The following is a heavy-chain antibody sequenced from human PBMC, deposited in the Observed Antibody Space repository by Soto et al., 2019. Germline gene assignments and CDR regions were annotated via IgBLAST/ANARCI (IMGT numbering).Heavy chain of an antibody. V-gene: IGHV1-2*02. CDR1: GYSFTGYY. J-gene: IGHJ4*02. CDR2: INPNSGGA. CDR3: ARDPFSSRGTEGY. Sequence: ASVKVSCRASGYSFTGYYMHWVRQAPGQGLEWMGWINPNSGGANYAQNFQGRVTMTRDTYISTAYMELSRLRSDDTAVYYCARDPFSSRGTEGYWGQGTLVTVSS. D-gene: IGHD6-13*01.